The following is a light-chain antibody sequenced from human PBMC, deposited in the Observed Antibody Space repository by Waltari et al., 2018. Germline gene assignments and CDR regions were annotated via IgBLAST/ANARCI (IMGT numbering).Light chain of an antibody. V-gene: IGKV3-11*01. CDR3: QQRDSWPLT. J-gene: IGKJ4*01. Sequence: EMVLTQSPVILSWSPGERAALSCRASKNIGSQLAWYQQRPGQAPRLLIDDVSNRVTGIPARFSGSGSGTDFTLTISGLAPEDTAVYYCQQRDSWPLTFGGGTKVEI. CDR2: DVS. CDR1: KNIGSQ.